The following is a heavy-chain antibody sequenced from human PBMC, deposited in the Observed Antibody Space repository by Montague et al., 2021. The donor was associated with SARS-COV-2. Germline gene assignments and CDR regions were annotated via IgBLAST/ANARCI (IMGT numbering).Heavy chain of an antibody. CDR1: GDSISDYY. J-gene: IGHJ6*02. D-gene: IGHD3-10*01. CDR3: ARTSRGSRYFYGVDV. CDR2: IFLSGAT. Sequence: SETLSLTCTASGDSISDYYWSWIRQPPGMGLEWIGYIFLSGATNYNPPLKSRVIISLGTSKSQFSLRLSPVTAADTAIYYCARTSRGSRYFYGVDVWGQGTTVTVSS. V-gene: IGHV4-59*01.